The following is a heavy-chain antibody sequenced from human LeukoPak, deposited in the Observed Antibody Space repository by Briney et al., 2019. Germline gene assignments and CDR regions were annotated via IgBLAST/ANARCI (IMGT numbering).Heavy chain of an antibody. CDR2: INHSGST. J-gene: IGHJ4*02. CDR1: GGSFSGYY. Sequence: SETLSLTCAVYGGSFSGYYWSWIRQPPGKGLEWIGEINHSGSTNYNPSLKSRVTISVDTSKNQFSLKLSSVTAAATAVYYCARGVWGYGSGSYQPPYFDYWGQGTLVTVSS. D-gene: IGHD3-10*01. CDR3: ARGVWGYGSGSYQPPYFDY. V-gene: IGHV4-34*01.